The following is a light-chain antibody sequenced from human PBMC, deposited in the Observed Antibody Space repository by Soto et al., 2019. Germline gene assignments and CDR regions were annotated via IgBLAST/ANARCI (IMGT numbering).Light chain of an antibody. CDR3: QQYDNSPPYT. Sequence: VLTQSPGTLSLSPGERATLSCRASQSVSSTYLAWYQQKPGQAPRLLIYGASSRATGIPDRFSGSGSGTDFTLTISRLEPEDFAVYYCQQYDNSPPYTFGQGTKLEIK. V-gene: IGKV3-20*01. CDR2: GAS. CDR1: QSVSSTY. J-gene: IGKJ2*01.